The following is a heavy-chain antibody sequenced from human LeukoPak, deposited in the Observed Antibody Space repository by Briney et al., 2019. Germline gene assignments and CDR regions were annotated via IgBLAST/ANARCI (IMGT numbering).Heavy chain of an antibody. CDR1: GYTLTELS. Sequence: ASVKVSCKVSGYTLTELSMHWVRQAPGKGLEWMGGFDPEDGETIYAQKFQGRVTMTEDTSTDTAYMELSSLRSEDTAVYYCAFLGSRWYYFDYWGQGTLVTVSS. CDR3: AFLGSRWYYFDY. J-gene: IGHJ4*02. CDR2: FDPEDGET. D-gene: IGHD6-19*01. V-gene: IGHV1-24*01.